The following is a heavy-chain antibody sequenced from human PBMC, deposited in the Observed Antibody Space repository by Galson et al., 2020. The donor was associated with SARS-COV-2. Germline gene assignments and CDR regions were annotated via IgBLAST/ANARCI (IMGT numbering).Heavy chain of an antibody. Sequence: ASVKVSCKASGYTFTGYYMHWVRQAPGQGLEWMGWINPNSGGTNYAQKFQGRVTMTRDTSISIAYMELSRLRSDDTAVYYCARDGTAMVTNGVDIWGQGTMVTVS. CDR1: GYTFTGYY. V-gene: IGHV1-2*02. CDR2: INPNSGGT. D-gene: IGHD5-18*01. CDR3: ARDGTAMVTNGVDI. J-gene: IGHJ3*02.